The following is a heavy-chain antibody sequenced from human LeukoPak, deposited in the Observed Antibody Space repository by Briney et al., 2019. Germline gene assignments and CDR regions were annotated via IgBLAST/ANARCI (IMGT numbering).Heavy chain of an antibody. CDR2: TYYRSKWYN. Sequence: SQTLSLTCAISGDSVYSNSAAWNWIRQSPSRGLEWLGWTYYRSKWYNDYAVSVKRRITINPDTSKNQFSLQLNSVTPEDTAVYYCVRDVEVVVVAATQAWVRYYYYYMDVWGKGTTVTVSS. J-gene: IGHJ6*03. CDR1: GDSVYSNSAA. D-gene: IGHD2-15*01. V-gene: IGHV6-1*01. CDR3: VRDVEVVVVAATQAWVRYYYYYMDV.